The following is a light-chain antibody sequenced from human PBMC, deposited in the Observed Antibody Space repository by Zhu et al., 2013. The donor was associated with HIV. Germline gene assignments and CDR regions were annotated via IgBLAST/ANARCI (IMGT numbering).Light chain of an antibody. CDR2: GAS. CDR3: QQYGSSPRT. V-gene: IGKV3-20*01. Sequence: EIVLTQSPATLSLSPGERATLSCRASQSVSSYLAWYQQKPGQAPRLLIYGASSRPPGIADRFSGSGSGTDFTLTISRLEPEDFAVYYCQQYGSSPRTFGQGTKVEIK. J-gene: IGKJ1*01. CDR1: QSVSSY.